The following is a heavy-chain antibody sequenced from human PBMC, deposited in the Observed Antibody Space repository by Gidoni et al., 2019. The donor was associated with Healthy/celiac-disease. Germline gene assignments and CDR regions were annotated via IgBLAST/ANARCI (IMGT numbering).Heavy chain of an antibody. CDR2: ISYDGSNK. CDR3: AKGPIVPAAMWGGPFDY. J-gene: IGHJ4*02. V-gene: IGHV3-30*18. Sequence: QVQLVESVGGVVQPGRSLRLSCAASGVTLSSYGMHWVRQAPGKGLEWVAVISYDGSNKYYADSVKGRFTISRDKSKNTLYLQMNSLRAEDTAVYYCAKGPIVPAAMWGGPFDYWGQGTLVIVSS. D-gene: IGHD2-2*01. CDR1: GVTLSSYG.